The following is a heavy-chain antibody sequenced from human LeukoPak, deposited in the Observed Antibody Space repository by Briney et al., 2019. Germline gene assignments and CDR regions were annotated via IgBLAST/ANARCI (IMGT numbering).Heavy chain of an antibody. J-gene: IGHJ4*02. Sequence: SQTLSLTCVVSGGSISSDNSYWSWIRQPAGKGLEWIGRIYTSGSTNYNPSLKSRVTISVDTSKNQFSLRLSSVTAADTAVYYCARILAAAGIGMFFDWGQGTLVTVSS. CDR1: GGSISSDNSY. D-gene: IGHD6-13*01. V-gene: IGHV4-61*02. CDR2: IYTSGST. CDR3: ARILAAAGIGMFFD.